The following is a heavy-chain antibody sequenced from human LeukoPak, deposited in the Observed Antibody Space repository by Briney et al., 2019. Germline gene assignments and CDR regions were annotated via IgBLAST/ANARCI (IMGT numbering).Heavy chain of an antibody. D-gene: IGHD4-11*01. V-gene: IGHV3-7*01. CDR2: IKGDGSEI. CDR3: AREGLPYSGDH. J-gene: IGHJ4*02. CDR1: GFSFSTYW. Sequence: GGSLRLSCAASGFSFSTYWMRWARQTPGKGLEWVANIKGDGSEINYVDSVKGRCTISRDNAKNSLSLQMNSLTADDTGVYYCAREGLPYSGDHWGQGTLVTVSS.